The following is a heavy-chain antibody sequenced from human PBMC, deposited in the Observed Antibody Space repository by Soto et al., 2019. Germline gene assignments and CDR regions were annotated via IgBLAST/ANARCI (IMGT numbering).Heavy chain of an antibody. D-gene: IGHD3-10*01. J-gene: IGHJ5*02. CDR2: IYYSGST. V-gene: IGHV4-59*01. Sequence: SETLSLTCTVSGGSISSYYWSWIRQPPGKGLEWIGYIYYSGSTNYNPSLKSRVTISVDTSKNQFSLKLSSVTAADTAVYYCARSRMVRGVIKPGGFDPWGQGTLVTVSS. CDR3: ARSRMVRGVIKPGGFDP. CDR1: GGSISSYY.